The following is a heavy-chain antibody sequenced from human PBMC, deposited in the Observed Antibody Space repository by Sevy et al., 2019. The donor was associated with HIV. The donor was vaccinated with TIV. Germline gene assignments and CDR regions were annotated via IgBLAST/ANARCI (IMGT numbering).Heavy chain of an antibody. CDR1: GYWFTSHW. J-gene: IGHJ3*02. Sequence: GESLKISCETSGYWFTSHWIGWVRRMPGKGLEWVGIIFPGNSDARYAPSFQGQVTIEVDKSISAAYLQWSSLKASDTALYYCVRGGHLPLDVFDIWGQGTMVTVSS. D-gene: IGHD2-15*01. V-gene: IGHV5-51*01. CDR3: VRGGHLPLDVFDI. CDR2: IFPGNSDA.